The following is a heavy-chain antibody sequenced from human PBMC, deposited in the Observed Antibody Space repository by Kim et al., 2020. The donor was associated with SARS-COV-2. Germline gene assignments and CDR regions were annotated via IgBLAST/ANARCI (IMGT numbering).Heavy chain of an antibody. CDR2: ISYDGRNK. CDR3: ARGPLRYFDYLPEANQPFDY. J-gene: IGHJ4*02. Sequence: GGSLRLSCAASGFIFSDYDMDWVRQTPGQGLEWLAGISYDGRNKYYIDSVKGRFTISRDNSKNTLYLQMNSLRGEDTSVYFCARGPLRYFDYLPEANQPFDYWGQGALVTVSS. D-gene: IGHD3-9*01. V-gene: IGHV3-30*04. CDR1: GFIFSDYD.